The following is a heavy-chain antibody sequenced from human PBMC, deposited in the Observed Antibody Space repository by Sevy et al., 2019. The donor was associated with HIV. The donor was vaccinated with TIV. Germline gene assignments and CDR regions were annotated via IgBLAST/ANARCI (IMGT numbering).Heavy chain of an antibody. CDR1: GGSISSSSYY. Sequence: SETLSLTCTVSGGSISSSSYYWGWIRQPPGKGLEWIGSIYYSGSTYYNPSLKSRVTISVDTSKNQFSLKLSSVTAADTAVYYCVRHEIFGGYYYYGMDVWGQGTTVTVSS. CDR2: IYYSGST. V-gene: IGHV4-39*01. CDR3: VRHEIFGGYYYYGMDV. J-gene: IGHJ6*02. D-gene: IGHD3-10*01.